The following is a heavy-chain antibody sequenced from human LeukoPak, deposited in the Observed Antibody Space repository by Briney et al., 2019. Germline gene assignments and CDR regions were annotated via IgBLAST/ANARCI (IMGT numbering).Heavy chain of an antibody. V-gene: IGHV3-30*18. CDR3: AKDFRGSSKN. CDR1: GFTFSSYG. D-gene: IGHD2-2*01. CDR2: ISYDGSNK. Sequence: PGGSLRLSCAASGFTFSSYGMHWVRQAPGKGLEWVAVISYDGSNKYYADSVKGRFTISRDNSKNTLYLQMNSLRAEDTAVYYCAKDFRGSSKNWGQGTLVTVSS. J-gene: IGHJ4*02.